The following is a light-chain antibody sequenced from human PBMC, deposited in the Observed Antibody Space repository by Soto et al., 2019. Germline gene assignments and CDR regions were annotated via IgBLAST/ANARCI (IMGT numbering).Light chain of an antibody. CDR1: SSNIGSHN. J-gene: IGLJ1*01. V-gene: IGLV1-47*01. CDR2: KNN. CDR3: AAWDGSLSGRV. Sequence: QSVLTQPPSASGTPGQRVSISCSGGSSNIGSHNVYWYQQLPGTAPKLLIFKNNQRPSGVPDRFSGSKSGTSASLAISGLRSEDEADYYCAAWDGSLSGRVFGTGTKVTVL.